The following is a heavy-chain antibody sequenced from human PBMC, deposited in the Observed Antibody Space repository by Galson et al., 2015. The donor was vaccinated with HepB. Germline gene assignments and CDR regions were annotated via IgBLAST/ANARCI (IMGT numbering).Heavy chain of an antibody. CDR2: IYYSGST. CDR1: GGSITRGNYY. D-gene: IGHD6-6*01. J-gene: IGHJ4*02. Sequence: LTCTVSGGSITRGNYYWGWIRQPPGKGLEWIGSIYYSGSTYYNPSLRSRVTVFADTSRNQFSLKLISVTAADTAVYYCARQTSGSSERHWGQGTLVVVSS. CDR3: ARQTSGSSERH. V-gene: IGHV4-39*01.